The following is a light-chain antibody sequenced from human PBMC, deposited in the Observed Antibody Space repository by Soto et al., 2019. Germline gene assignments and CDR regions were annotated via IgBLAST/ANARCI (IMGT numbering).Light chain of an antibody. J-gene: IGKJ4*01. CDR1: QSVNYY. CDR3: QQTSSTPLT. V-gene: IGKV1-39*01. Sequence: DIQMTQFPSSLSAAVGDRVTITCLASQSVNYYLNWYQQKPGKAPKLLIYGASSLQSGVPSRFSGSGSGTDFTLSITSLQPEDFATYYCQQTSSTPLTFGGGTKVVIK. CDR2: GAS.